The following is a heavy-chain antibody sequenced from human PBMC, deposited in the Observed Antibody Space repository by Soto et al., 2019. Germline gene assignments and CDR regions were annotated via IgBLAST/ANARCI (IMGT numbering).Heavy chain of an antibody. CDR2: IYSGGST. D-gene: IGHD1-26*01. Sequence: GGSLRLSCAASGFTVSSNYMSWVRQAPGKGLEWVSVIYSGGSTYYADSAKGRFTISRDNSKNTLYLQMNSLRAEETAVYYCSSEVGSYFDYWGQGTLVTVSS. CDR3: SSEVGSYFDY. J-gene: IGHJ4*02. V-gene: IGHV3-53*01. CDR1: GFTVSSNY.